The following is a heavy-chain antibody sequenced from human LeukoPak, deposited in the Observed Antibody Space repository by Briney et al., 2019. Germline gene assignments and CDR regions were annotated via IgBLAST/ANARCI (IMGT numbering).Heavy chain of an antibody. CDR2: IRFEGSDK. D-gene: IGHD5-24*01. CDR3: AKNRFGQNYADAFEI. V-gene: IGHV3-30*02. J-gene: IGHJ3*02. CDR1: GFTFSTYD. Sequence: PGGSLRLSCAASGFTFSTYDMHWVRQSPGKGLEGVAFIRFEGSDKYYVDSVMGRFTVSRDNSRNILYMPMIFLSAEDTAVYYCAKNRFGQNYADAFEIWGQGTMVRVCS.